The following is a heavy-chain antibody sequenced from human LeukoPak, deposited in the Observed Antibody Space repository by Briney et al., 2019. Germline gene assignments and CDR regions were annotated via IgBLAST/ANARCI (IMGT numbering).Heavy chain of an antibody. CDR3: AKDHSVAAAGNDY. Sequence: KPGGSLRLSCAASGFTFSSYSMNWVRQAPGKGLEWVSSISSSSSYIYYADSVKGRFTISRDNAKNSLYLQMNSLRAEDTAVYYCAKDHSVAAAGNDYWGQGTLVTVSS. D-gene: IGHD6-13*01. CDR2: ISSSSSYI. J-gene: IGHJ4*02. CDR1: GFTFSSYS. V-gene: IGHV3-21*01.